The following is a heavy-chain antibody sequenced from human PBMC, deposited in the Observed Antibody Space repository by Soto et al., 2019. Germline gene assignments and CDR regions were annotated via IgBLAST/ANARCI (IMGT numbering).Heavy chain of an antibody. V-gene: IGHV1-69*01. CDR2: IIPFFNTP. Sequence: QEQLVQSGAEVKKPGSSVKVSCKASGDTFSSYAISWVRQAPGQGLDWMGGIIPFFNTPNYAQKFQGRVTITADESTSTAYMELSSLRSEDTTTYYCARECAYGGNPLAFEYWGQGTLVTVSS. D-gene: IGHD1-26*01. J-gene: IGHJ4*02. CDR3: ARECAYGGNPLAFEY. CDR1: GDTFSSYA.